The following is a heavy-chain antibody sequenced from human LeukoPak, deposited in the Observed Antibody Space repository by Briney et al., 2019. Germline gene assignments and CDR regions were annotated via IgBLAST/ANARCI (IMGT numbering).Heavy chain of an antibody. Sequence: GGSLRLSCAVSGVTLSNYGMSWVRQAPGKGLERVAGISGGGGGTTYADSVKVLFTISRDNSKNTLFLQMNILRAEDTAVYFCAKRGVVIRVILVGFYKEAYYFDSWGQGALVTVSS. CDR2: ISGGGGGT. V-gene: IGHV3-23*01. CDR1: GVTLSNYG. J-gene: IGHJ4*02. CDR3: AKRGVVIRVILVGFYKEAYYFDS. D-gene: IGHD3-22*01.